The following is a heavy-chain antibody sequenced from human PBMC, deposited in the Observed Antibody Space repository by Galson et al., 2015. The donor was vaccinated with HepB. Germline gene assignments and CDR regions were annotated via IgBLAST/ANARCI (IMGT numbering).Heavy chain of an antibody. J-gene: IGHJ4*02. CDR2: ISYDGSNK. CDR1: GFTFSSYA. Sequence: LRLSCAASGFTFSSYAMHWVRQAPGKGLEWVAVISYDGSNKYYADSVKGRFTISRDNSKNTLYLQMNSLRAEDTAVYYCARDRPHYGDYGGCDYWGQGTLVTVSS. V-gene: IGHV3-30-3*01. CDR3: ARDRPHYGDYGGCDY. D-gene: IGHD4-17*01.